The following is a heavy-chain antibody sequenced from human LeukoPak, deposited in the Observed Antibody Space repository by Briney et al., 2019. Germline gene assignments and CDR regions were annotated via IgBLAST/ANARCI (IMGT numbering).Heavy chain of an antibody. J-gene: IGHJ4*02. D-gene: IGHD1-26*01. CDR3: ARDRGELLPDFDY. CDR2: ISSSGSTI. Sequence: GGSLRLSCAASGFTFSDYYMSWIRQAPGKGLEWVSYISSSGSTIYYADSVKGRFTISRDNAKNSLYLQMNSLGAEDTAVYYCARDRGELLPDFDYWGQGTLVTVSS. CDR1: GFTFSDYY. V-gene: IGHV3-11*01.